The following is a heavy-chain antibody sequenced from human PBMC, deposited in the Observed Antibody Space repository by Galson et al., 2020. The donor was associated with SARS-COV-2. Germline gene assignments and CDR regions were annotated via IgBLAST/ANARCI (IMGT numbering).Heavy chain of an antibody. Sequence: SETLSLTCTVSGGSISNYYWSWIRQPPGKGLEWIGYIYYKGTTEYNPSLENRVTISLDTSKNQFSLNLNSVTAADTALYYCARHETSCVGGSCYSVWFDSWGPGSRVTVAS. D-gene: IGHD2-15*01. CDR1: GGSISNYY. CDR3: ARHETSCVGGSCYSVWFDS. V-gene: IGHV4-59*08. J-gene: IGHJ5*01. CDR2: IYYKGTT.